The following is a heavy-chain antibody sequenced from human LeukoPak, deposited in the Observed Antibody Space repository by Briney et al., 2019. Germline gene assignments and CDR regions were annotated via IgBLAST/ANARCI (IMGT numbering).Heavy chain of an antibody. CDR1: GGTFSSYA. CDR3: ARDIATTGALNWFDP. J-gene: IGHJ5*02. CDR2: IIPIFGTA. V-gene: IGHV1-69*13. Sequence: ASVKVSCKASGGTFSSYAISWVRQAPGQGLEWMGGIIPIFGTANYAQKFQGRVTITADESTSTAYMELSSLRSEDTAVYYCARDIATTGALNWFDPWGQGTLLTVSS. D-gene: IGHD6-13*01.